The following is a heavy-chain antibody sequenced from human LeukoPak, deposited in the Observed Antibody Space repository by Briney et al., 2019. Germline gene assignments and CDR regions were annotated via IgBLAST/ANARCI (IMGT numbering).Heavy chain of an antibody. V-gene: IGHV3-48*04. CDR3: AREPMVRGVKGHGITPRTTSNWFDP. CDR2: ISSSSSTI. CDR1: GFTFSSYS. Sequence: PGGSLRLSCAASGFTFSSYSMNWVRQAPGKGLEWVSYISSSSSTIYYADSVKGRFTISRDNAKNSLYLQMNSLRAEDTAVYYCAREPMVRGVKGHGITPRTTSNWFDPWAREPWSPSPQ. D-gene: IGHD3-10*01. J-gene: IGHJ5*02.